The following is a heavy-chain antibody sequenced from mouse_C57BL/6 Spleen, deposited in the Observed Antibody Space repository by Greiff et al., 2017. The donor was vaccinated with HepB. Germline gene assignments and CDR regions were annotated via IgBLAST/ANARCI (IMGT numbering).Heavy chain of an antibody. J-gene: IGHJ4*01. Sequence: VQLKESGPELVKPGASVKISCKASGYSFTGYYMNWVKQSPEKSLGWIGEINPSTGGTTYNQKFKAKATLTVDKSSSTASMQLKILTSEDSAVYYCARRGGMDYWGQGTSVTVSS. V-gene: IGHV1-42*01. CDR2: INPSTGGT. CDR3: ARRGGMDY. CDR1: GYSFTGYY.